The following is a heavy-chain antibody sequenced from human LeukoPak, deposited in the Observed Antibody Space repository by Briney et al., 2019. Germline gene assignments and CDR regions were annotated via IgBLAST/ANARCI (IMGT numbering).Heavy chain of an antibody. Sequence: PSGTLSLTCTVSGGSISSSSYYWGWIRQPPGKGLEWIGSIYYSGSTYYNPSLKSRVTISVDTSKNQFSLKLSSVTAADTAVYYCARDEGMTTVTYNWFDPWGQGTLVTVSS. J-gene: IGHJ5*02. CDR3: ARDEGMTTVTYNWFDP. D-gene: IGHD4-11*01. V-gene: IGHV4-39*07. CDR2: IYYSGST. CDR1: GGSISSSSYY.